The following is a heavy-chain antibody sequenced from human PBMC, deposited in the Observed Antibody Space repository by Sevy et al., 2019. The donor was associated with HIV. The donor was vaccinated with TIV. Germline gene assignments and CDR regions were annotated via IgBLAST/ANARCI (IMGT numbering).Heavy chain of an antibody. V-gene: IGHV3-23*01. CDR1: GFTFSTYT. CDR2: ISGSAGST. CDR3: AKGDSTLYGMDV. Sequence: GGSLRLSCAASGFTFSTYTMTWVRQAPGKGLEWVSAISGSAGSTYYADSVKGRFTISRDNSKNTLYLQMNGLRAENTTFYYCAKGDSTLYGMDVWGQGTTVTVSS. J-gene: IGHJ6*02. D-gene: IGHD6-13*01.